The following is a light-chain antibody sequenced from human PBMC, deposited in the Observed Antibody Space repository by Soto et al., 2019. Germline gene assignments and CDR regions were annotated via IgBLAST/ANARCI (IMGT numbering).Light chain of an antibody. Sequence: QSALTQPASVSGSPGQSITISCTGTSSDVGGYNYVSWYQQHPGKAPKLMIYDVSNRPSGVSNRFSGSKSGNTASLTISGLHAEDEADYYCSSYTTSSTVIFGGRTQLTVL. CDR1: SSDVGGYNY. CDR3: SSYTTSSTVI. J-gene: IGLJ2*01. V-gene: IGLV2-14*01. CDR2: DVS.